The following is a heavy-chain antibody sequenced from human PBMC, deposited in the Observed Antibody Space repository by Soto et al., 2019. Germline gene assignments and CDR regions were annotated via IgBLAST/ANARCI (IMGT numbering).Heavy chain of an antibody. V-gene: IGHV3-30*18. Sequence: PGGSLRLSCAASGFTFSNYGMHWARQAPGKGLEWVAVISYDGRNDCYADSVKGRFTISRDNSNNTLYLQMNSLRAEDTAVYCCAKNRARPERYYYYGMDVWGQGTTVTVSS. J-gene: IGHJ6*02. D-gene: IGHD1-1*01. CDR1: GFTFSNYG. CDR2: ISYDGRND. CDR3: AKNRARPERYYYYGMDV.